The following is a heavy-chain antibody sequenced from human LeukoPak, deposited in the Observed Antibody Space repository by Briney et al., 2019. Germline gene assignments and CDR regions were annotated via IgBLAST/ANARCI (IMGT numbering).Heavy chain of an antibody. D-gene: IGHD5-18*01. CDR2: INWNGGST. CDR1: GFTFDDYG. Sequence: PGGSLRLSCAASGFTFDDYGMSWVRQAPGKGLEWVSGINWNGGSTGYADSVKGRFTISRDNAKNSLYLQMNSLRAEDTALYYCARSGGYSYGYLEAPFDYWGQGTLVTVSS. V-gene: IGHV3-20*04. J-gene: IGHJ4*02. CDR3: ARSGGYSYGYLEAPFDY.